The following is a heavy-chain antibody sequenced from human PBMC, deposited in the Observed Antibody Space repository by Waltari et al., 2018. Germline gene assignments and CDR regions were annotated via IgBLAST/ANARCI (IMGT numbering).Heavy chain of an antibody. Sequence: EVQLLEYGGDLVQPGGTLRRSCKATGITFGNFAMSWVRQAPGKGLEWVSQISHGGDRTYYADSVKGRFSVSKDNSKNTVYLQMNSLRVEDTAVYYCAQGGFGYWGQGTLVTVSS. J-gene: IGHJ4*02. CDR1: GITFGNFA. D-gene: IGHD3-10*01. V-gene: IGHV3-23*01. CDR2: ISHGGDRT. CDR3: AQGGFGY.